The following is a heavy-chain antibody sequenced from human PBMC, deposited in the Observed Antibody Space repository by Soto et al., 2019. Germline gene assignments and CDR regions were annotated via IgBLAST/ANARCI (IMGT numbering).Heavy chain of an antibody. D-gene: IGHD6-19*01. CDR3: ARGSGWYGLFDH. J-gene: IGHJ5*02. Sequence: QVQLQQWGAGLLKPSETLSLTCGVSGGSFSDYYWTWIRQPPGKGLEWIGEINHGGSTNYNPSLKSRATISGDTSRNQFFLTLTSVTAADTAVYYCARGSGWYGLFDHWGQGRLVTVSS. CDR2: INHGGST. CDR1: GGSFSDYY. V-gene: IGHV4-34*01.